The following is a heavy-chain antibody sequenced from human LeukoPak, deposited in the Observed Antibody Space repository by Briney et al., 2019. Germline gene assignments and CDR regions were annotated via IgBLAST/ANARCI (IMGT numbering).Heavy chain of an antibody. CDR1: GFTVSSNY. V-gene: IGHV3-53*01. J-gene: IGHJ4*02. Sequence: QTGVSLRLSCAASGFTVSSNYMSWVRQAPGKGLEWVSVIYSGGSTYYADSVKGRFTISRDNSKNTLYLQMNSLRAEDTAVYYCARVSRAALDYWGQGTLVTVSS. CDR3: ARVSRAALDY. CDR2: IYSGGST. D-gene: IGHD6-25*01.